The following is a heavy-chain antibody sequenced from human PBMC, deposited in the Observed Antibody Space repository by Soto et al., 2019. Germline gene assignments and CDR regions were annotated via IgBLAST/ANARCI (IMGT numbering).Heavy chain of an antibody. Sequence: GASVKVSCKASGYTFTNYAIHWVRQAPGQRLEWMGWINGDSGGTDYAQKFEGWVTLTRDTSIDTVYMELTRLKSNDTAVYYCARAVGGDGSSWYRGGYDSWGQGTQVTVSS. CDR1: GYTFTNYA. CDR3: ARAVGGDGSSWYRGGYDS. D-gene: IGHD6-13*01. CDR2: INGDSGGT. J-gene: IGHJ4*02. V-gene: IGHV1-2*04.